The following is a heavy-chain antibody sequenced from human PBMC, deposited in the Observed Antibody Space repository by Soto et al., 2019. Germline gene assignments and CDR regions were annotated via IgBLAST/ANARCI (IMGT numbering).Heavy chain of an antibody. Sequence: SETLSLTCTVSGGSISSGDYYWSWIRQHPGKGLEWIGYIYYSGSTYYNPSLKSRVTISVDTSKNQFSLKLSSVTAADTAVYYCSTYGWGSYKPTTFDYWGQGTLVTVSS. D-gene: IGHD3-10*01. CDR3: STYGWGSYKPTTFDY. V-gene: IGHV4-31*03. CDR1: GGSISSGDYY. J-gene: IGHJ4*02. CDR2: IYYSGST.